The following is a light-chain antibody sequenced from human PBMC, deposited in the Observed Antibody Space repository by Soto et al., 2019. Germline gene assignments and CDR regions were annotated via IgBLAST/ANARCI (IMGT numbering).Light chain of an antibody. Sequence: EIVLTQSPGTLSLSPGERATLSCRASQSVSSSYVAWYQQKPGQAPRLLIYGASSRATGIPDRFSGSGSGTDFTLSISRLEPEDCAVYYCQQYDSSLYTFGQGTKLEIK. CDR1: QSVSSSY. CDR2: GAS. CDR3: QQYDSSLYT. J-gene: IGKJ2*01. V-gene: IGKV3-20*01.